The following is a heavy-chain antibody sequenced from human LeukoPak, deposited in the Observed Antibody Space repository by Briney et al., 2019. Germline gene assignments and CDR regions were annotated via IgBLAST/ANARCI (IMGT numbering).Heavy chain of an antibody. J-gene: IGHJ3*01. CDR2: INSDGSEG. CDR1: GFTFSGFW. CDR3: ARSSYSSSSSV. Sequence: GGSLRLSCAVSGFTFSGFWMSWSRQAPGKGLEWVASINSDGSEGYCADVVKGRFTISRDNAKNPLYLQINSLRAEDTAVYYCARSSYSSSSSVWGQGTMVTVSS. V-gene: IGHV3-7*03. D-gene: IGHD6-6*01.